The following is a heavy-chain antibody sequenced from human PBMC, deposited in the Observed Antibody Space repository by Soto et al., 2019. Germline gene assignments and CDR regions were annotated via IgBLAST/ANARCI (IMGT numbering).Heavy chain of an antibody. Sequence: EVQLVESGGGLVQPGGSLKLSCVASGLTFSASAMHWVRQASGKGLEWVGRIRNKADKYATVYAAPVQGRFTISRDDSKKTLYLQMSSLRADDSAVYFCARGSKDSYPGSRIFDFWGRGTLVTVSS. CDR3: ARGSKDSYPGSRIFDF. CDR2: IRNKADKYAT. V-gene: IGHV3-73*02. D-gene: IGHD3-10*01. CDR1: GLTFSASA. J-gene: IGHJ4*02.